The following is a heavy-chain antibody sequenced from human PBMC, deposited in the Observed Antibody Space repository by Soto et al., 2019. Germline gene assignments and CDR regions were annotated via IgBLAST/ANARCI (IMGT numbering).Heavy chain of an antibody. CDR2: TYYRSKWYN. CDR3: ARVLTMLATTGYYYGMDV. CDR1: GDSVSSNSAA. D-gene: IGHD3-10*02. V-gene: IGHV6-1*01. J-gene: IGHJ6*02. Sequence: SQTLSLTCVISGDSVSSNSAAWNWIRQSPSRGLEWLGRTYYRSKWYNDYAVSVKSRITINPDTSKNQFSLQLNSVTPEDTAVYYCARVLTMLATTGYYYGMDVWGQGTTVTVAS.